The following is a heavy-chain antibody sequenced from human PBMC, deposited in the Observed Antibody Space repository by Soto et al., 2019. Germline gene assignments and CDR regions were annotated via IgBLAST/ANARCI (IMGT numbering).Heavy chain of an antibody. J-gene: IGHJ6*02. Sequence: SETLSLTCAVYGGSFSGYYWSWIRQPPGKGLEWIGEINHSGSTNYNPSLKSRVTISVDTSKNQFSLKLSSVTAADTAVYYCASEYMVRGVIIDYYYYYGMDVWGQGTTVPVSS. V-gene: IGHV4-34*01. D-gene: IGHD3-10*01. CDR2: INHSGST. CDR1: GGSFSGYY. CDR3: ASEYMVRGVIIDYYYYYGMDV.